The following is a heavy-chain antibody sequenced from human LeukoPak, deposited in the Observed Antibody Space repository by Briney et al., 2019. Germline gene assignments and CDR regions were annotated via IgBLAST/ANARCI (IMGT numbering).Heavy chain of an antibody. CDR1: GFTFSSYA. CDR2: ISYDGSNK. V-gene: IGHV3-30*04. D-gene: IGHD6-19*01. CDR3: ARDPSSGWYYYYYYYMDV. Sequence: GGSLRLSCAASGFTFSSYAMHWVRQAPGKGLEWVAVISYDGSNKYYADSVKGRFTISRDNSKNTLYLQMNSPRAEDTAVYYCARDPSSGWYYYYYYYMDVWGKGTTVTVS. J-gene: IGHJ6*03.